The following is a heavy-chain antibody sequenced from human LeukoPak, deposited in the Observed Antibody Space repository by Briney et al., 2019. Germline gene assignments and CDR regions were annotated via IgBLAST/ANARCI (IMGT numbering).Heavy chain of an antibody. J-gene: IGHJ4*02. Sequence: SETLSLTCTVSGGSVSSGGYYWSWIRQPPGKGLEWIGYIYYSGSTNYNPSLKSRVTISVDTSKNQFSLKLSSVTAADTAVYYCASILVVPAAIIPFDYWGQGTLVTVSS. V-gene: IGHV4-61*08. D-gene: IGHD2-2*02. CDR1: GGSVSSGGYY. CDR3: ASILVVPAAIIPFDY. CDR2: IYYSGST.